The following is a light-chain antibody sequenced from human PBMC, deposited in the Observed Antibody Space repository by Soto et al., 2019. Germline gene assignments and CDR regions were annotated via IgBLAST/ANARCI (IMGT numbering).Light chain of an antibody. CDR2: VAS. Sequence: IQLTQSPSSLSASVGVRVTITCRASQGITSYLAWYQQKPGKAPKLLIYVASTLQSGVPSRFSGSGSGTDFTLTISSLQPEDFATYYCQQLNSYPELTFGGVTKVDIK. CDR1: QGITSY. CDR3: QQLNSYPELT. V-gene: IGKV1-9*01. J-gene: IGKJ4*01.